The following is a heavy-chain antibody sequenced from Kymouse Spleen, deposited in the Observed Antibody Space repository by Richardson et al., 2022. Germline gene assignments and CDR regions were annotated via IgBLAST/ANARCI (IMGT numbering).Heavy chain of an antibody. V-gene: IGHV4-34*01. CDR2: INHSGST. CDR3: ARRDIVVVVEAFDI. Sequence: QVQLQQWGAGLLKPSETLSLTCAVYGGSFSGYYWSWIRQPPGKGLEWIGEINHSGSTNYNPSLKSRVTISVDTSKNQFSLKLSSVTAADTAVYYCARRDIVVVVEAFDIWGQGTMVTVSS. CDR1: GGSFSGYY. D-gene: IGHD2-15*01. J-gene: IGHJ3*02.